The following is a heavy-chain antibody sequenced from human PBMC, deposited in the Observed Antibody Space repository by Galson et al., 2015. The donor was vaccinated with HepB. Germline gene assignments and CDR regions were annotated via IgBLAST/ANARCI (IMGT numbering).Heavy chain of an antibody. CDR1: RFTFSTYS. D-gene: IGHD2-15*01. Sequence: SVKVSCKVSRFTFSTYSITWVRQAPGQGLEWMGWINTYNRKTNYAQKFQGRVTMTTDTFTRTVYMELRRLRSDDTAIYYCAREALVVGVGATQNNWFDPWGQGTLVTVSS. J-gene: IGHJ5*02. V-gene: IGHV1-18*01. CDR3: AREALVVGVGATQNNWFDP. CDR2: INTYNRKT.